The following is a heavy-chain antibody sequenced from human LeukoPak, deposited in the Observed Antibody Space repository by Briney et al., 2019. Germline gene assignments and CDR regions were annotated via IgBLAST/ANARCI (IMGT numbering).Heavy chain of an antibody. Sequence: SVKVPCKASGGTFSSYAISWVRQAPGQGLEWMGGIIPIFGTANYAQKFQGRVTITTDESTSTAYMELSSLRSEDTAVYYCAREVSAAGTHFDYWGQGTLVTVSS. CDR1: GGTFSSYA. J-gene: IGHJ4*02. CDR2: IIPIFGTA. V-gene: IGHV1-69*05. CDR3: AREVSAAGTHFDY. D-gene: IGHD6-13*01.